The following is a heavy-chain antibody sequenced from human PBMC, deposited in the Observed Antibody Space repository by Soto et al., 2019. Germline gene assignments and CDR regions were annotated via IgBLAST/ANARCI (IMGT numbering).Heavy chain of an antibody. Sequence: GESLKISCKGSGYSFTSYWIGWVRQMPGKGLEWMGIIYPGDSDTRYCPSFQGQVTISADKSISTAYLQWSSLKASDTAMYYCARTPYCSSTSCYTPPDYWGQGTLVTVSS. CDR2: IYPGDSDT. CDR3: ARTPYCSSTSCYTPPDY. D-gene: IGHD2-2*02. J-gene: IGHJ4*02. CDR1: GYSFTSYW. V-gene: IGHV5-51*01.